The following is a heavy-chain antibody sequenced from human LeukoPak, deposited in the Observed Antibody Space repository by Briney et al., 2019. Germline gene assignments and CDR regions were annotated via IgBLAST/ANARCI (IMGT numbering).Heavy chain of an antibody. CDR1: GGSFSGYY. CDR3: ARHIEGLEMATLDV. CDR2: INHSGST. V-gene: IGHV4-34*01. J-gene: IGHJ6*02. D-gene: IGHD5-24*01. Sequence: PSETLSLTCAVYGGSFSGYYWSWIRQPPGKGLEWIGEINHSGSTNYSPSLKSRVTISVDTSKNQFSLKLSSVTAADTAVYYCARHIEGLEMATLDVWGQGTTVTVSS.